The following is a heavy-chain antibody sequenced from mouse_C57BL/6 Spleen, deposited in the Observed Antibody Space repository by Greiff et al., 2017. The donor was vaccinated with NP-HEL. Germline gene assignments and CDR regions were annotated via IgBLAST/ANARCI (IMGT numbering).Heavy chain of an antibody. Sequence: QVQLKQSGAELVRPGTSVKVSCKASGYAFPNYLIEWVKQRPGQGLEWIGVINPGSGGTNYNEKFKGKATLTADKSSSTAYMQLSSLTSEDSAVYFCARGGYDPFAYGGQGTLVTVSA. CDR2: INPGSGGT. CDR1: GYAFPNYL. D-gene: IGHD2-3*01. CDR3: ARGGYDPFAY. J-gene: IGHJ3*01. V-gene: IGHV1-54*01.